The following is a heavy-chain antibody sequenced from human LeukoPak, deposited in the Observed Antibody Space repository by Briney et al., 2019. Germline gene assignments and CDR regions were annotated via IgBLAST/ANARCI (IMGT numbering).Heavy chain of an antibody. Sequence: SETLSLTCTVSGGSISSYYWSWIRQPAGKGLEWIGRIYTSGSTNYNPSLKSRVTISVDTSKNQFSLKLSSVTAADTAVYYCARRPYSSGWYVGYNWFDPWGQGTLVTVSS. CDR1: GGSISSYY. CDR3: ARRPYSSGWYVGYNWFDP. D-gene: IGHD6-19*01. CDR2: IYTSGST. J-gene: IGHJ5*02. V-gene: IGHV4-4*07.